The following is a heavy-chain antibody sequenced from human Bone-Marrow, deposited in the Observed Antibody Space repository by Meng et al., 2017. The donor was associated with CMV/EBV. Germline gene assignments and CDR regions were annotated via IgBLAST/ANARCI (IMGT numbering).Heavy chain of an antibody. D-gene: IGHD1-26*01. CDR3: ARVNSGTYYTQYYYGMDV. J-gene: IGHJ6*02. V-gene: IGHV4-34*01. Sequence: SETLSLTCAVYGGSFSGYYWSWIRQPPGKGLEWIGEINHSGSTNYNPSLKSRVTISVDTSKNQFSLKLSSVTAADTAVYYCARVNSGTYYTQYYYGMDVWGQGTTVTVSS. CDR2: INHSGST. CDR1: GGSFSGYY.